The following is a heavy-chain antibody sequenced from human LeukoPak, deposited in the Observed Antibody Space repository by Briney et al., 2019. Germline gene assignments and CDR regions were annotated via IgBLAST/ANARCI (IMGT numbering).Heavy chain of an antibody. CDR1: GGSFSGYY. D-gene: IGHD3-22*01. J-gene: IGHJ6*03. CDR3: ARDNSGKFSSGYGDYYYYYMDV. CDR2: INHGGST. Sequence: MTSETLSLTCAVYGGSFSGYYWSWIRQPPGKGLEWIGEINHGGSTNYNPSLKSRVTISVETSKNQFSLKLSSVTAADTAVYFCARDNSGKFSSGYGDYYYYYMDVWGKGTTVTVSS. V-gene: IGHV4-34*01.